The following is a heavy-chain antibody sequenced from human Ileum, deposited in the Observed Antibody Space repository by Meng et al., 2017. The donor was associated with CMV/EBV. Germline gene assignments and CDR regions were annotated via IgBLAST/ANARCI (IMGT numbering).Heavy chain of an antibody. Sequence: SGYYFSNFYMHWVRQAPGQRAEWMWIINPAGGSTSYAQKFHGRVAVTTDTSTATVYLTLSDLQSVDTAIYYCARATYTSSWSEAGFEYWGQGTLVTVSS. CDR3: ARATYTSSWSEAGFEY. D-gene: IGHD6-13*01. V-gene: IGHV1-46*01. CDR2: INPAGGST. CDR1: GYYFSNFY. J-gene: IGHJ4*02.